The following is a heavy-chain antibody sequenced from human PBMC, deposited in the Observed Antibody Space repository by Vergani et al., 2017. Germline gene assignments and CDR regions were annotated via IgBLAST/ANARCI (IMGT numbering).Heavy chain of an antibody. D-gene: IGHD3-3*02. Sequence: QVQLVESGGGVVQPGRSLRLSCAASGFTFSSYGMHWVRQAPGKGLEWVAVISYDGSNKYYADSMKGRFTISRDNSKITLYLQMNSLRAEDTAVYYCAKSPTPIFGVVINYFDYWGQGTLVTVSS. CDR2: ISYDGSNK. CDR3: AKSPTPIFGVVINYFDY. V-gene: IGHV3-30*18. CDR1: GFTFSSYG. J-gene: IGHJ4*02.